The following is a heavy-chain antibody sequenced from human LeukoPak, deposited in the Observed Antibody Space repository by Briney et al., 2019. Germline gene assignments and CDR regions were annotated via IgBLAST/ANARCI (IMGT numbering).Heavy chain of an antibody. CDR3: ARGPGGVFQNWFDP. Sequence: PSETRSLTCTVSGGSISSGGYYWSWIRQHPGKGLERIGYIYYSGSTYYNPSLKSRVTISVDTSKNQFSLKLSSVTAADTAVYYCARGPGGVFQNWFDPWGQGTLVTVSS. D-gene: IGHD3-16*01. CDR1: GGSISSGGYY. V-gene: IGHV4-31*03. J-gene: IGHJ5*02. CDR2: IYYSGST.